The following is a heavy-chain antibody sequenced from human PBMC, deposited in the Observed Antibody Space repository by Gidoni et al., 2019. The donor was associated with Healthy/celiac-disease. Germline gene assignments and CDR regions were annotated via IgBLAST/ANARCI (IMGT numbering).Heavy chain of an antibody. J-gene: IGHJ6*02. CDR1: GFTVSSNY. CDR2: IYSGGST. D-gene: IGHD2-21*02. V-gene: IGHV3-53*04. Sequence: EVQLVESGGGLVQPGGSLRLSCAASGFTVSSNYMSWVRQAPGKGLEWVSVIYSGGSTYYADSVKGRFTISRHNSKNTLYLQMNSLRAEDTAVYYCARDRVVSGGGDCMECDYYYYYGMDVWGQGTTVTVSS. CDR3: ARDRVVSGGGDCMECDYYYYYGMDV.